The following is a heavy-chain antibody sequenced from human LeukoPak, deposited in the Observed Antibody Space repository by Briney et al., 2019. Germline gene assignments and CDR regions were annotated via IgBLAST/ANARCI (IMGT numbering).Heavy chain of an antibody. CDR3: ARGGITDY. V-gene: IGHV3-7*01. J-gene: IGHJ4*02. CDR1: GFTLSSYW. CDR2: IKQDGSEK. Sequence: GGSLRLSCAASGFTLSSYWMSWVRQAPGKGLEWVANIKQDGSEKYYVDSVKGRFTISRDNAKNSLYLQMNSLRAEDTAVYYCARGGITDYWGQGTLVTVSS. D-gene: IGHD3-16*01.